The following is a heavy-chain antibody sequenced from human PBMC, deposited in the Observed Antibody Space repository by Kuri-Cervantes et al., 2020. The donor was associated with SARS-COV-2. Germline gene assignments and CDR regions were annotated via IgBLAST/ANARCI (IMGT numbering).Heavy chain of an antibody. J-gene: IGHJ4*02. CDR1: GYNFTSYW. CDR3: ASVVLDYDILTGYYLNDY. D-gene: IGHD3-9*01. V-gene: IGHV5-51*01. CDR2: IYPGDSDT. Sequence: GESLKISCNVSGYNFTSYWIGWVRQMPGKGLEWMGIIYPGDSDTRYSPAFQDQVTISADKSIGTAYLQWSSLKASDTAMYYCASVVLDYDILTGYYLNDYWGQGTLVTVPS.